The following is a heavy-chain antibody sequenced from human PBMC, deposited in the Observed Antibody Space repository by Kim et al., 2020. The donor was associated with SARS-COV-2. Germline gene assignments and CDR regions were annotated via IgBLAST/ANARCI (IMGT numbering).Heavy chain of an antibody. CDR2: INHSGST. J-gene: IGHJ4*02. Sequence: SETLSLTCAVYGGSFSGYYWSWIRQPPGKGLEWIGEINHSGSTNYNPSLKSRVTISVDTSKNQFSLKLSSVTAADTAVYYCARGYYGSGSYYDYWGQGTLVTVSS. CDR3: ARGYYGSGSYYDY. D-gene: IGHD3-10*01. CDR1: GGSFSGYY. V-gene: IGHV4-34*01.